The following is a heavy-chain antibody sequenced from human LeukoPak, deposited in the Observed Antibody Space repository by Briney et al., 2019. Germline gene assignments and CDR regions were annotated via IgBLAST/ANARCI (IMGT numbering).Heavy chain of an antibody. CDR2: ISYDGSNK. CDR3: ARDTLDYGDYFSLRRWFDP. D-gene: IGHD4-17*01. J-gene: IGHJ5*02. CDR1: GFTFSSSA. Sequence: GGSLRLSCAAPGFTFSSSAMHWVRQAPDKGLEWVAVISYDGSNKYYADSVKGRFTISRDNAKNSLYLQMNSLRAEDTAVYYCARDTLDYGDYFSLRRWFDPWGQGTLVTVSS. V-gene: IGHV3-30-3*01.